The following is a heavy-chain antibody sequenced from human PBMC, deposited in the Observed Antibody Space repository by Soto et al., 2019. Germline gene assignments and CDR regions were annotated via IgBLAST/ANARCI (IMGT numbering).Heavy chain of an antibody. Sequence: PSETLSLTCAVYGGSFSGYYWSWIRQPPGKGLEWIGEINHSGSTNYNPSLKSRVTISVDTSKNQFSLKLSSVTAADTAVYYCARDYCSGSYFDYWGQGTLVTVSS. CDR2: INHSGST. D-gene: IGHD3-10*01. V-gene: IGHV4-34*01. CDR1: GGSFSGYY. J-gene: IGHJ4*02. CDR3: ARDYCSGSYFDY.